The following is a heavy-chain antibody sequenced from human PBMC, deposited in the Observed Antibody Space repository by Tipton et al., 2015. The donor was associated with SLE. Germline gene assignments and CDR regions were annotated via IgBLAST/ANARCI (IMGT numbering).Heavy chain of an antibody. CDR3: ARRGDAFDI. CDR2: IYHSGST. CDR1: GDSISSGYY. Sequence: TLSLTCTVSGDSISSGYYWGWIRQPPGKGLEWIGSIYHSGSTYYNPSLKSRVTISVDTSKNQFSLKLSSVTAADTAVYYCARRGDAFDIWGQGTMVTVSS. V-gene: IGHV4-38-2*02. J-gene: IGHJ3*02. D-gene: IGHD3-16*01.